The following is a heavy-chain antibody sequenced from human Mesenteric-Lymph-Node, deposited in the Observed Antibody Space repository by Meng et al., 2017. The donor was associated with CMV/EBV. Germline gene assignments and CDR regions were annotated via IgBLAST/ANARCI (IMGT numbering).Heavy chain of an antibody. J-gene: IGHJ4*02. CDR1: GYTCTSYY. V-gene: IGHV1-46*01. D-gene: IGHD2-15*01. CDR3: ARDGGGSNYYFDY. Sequence: KASGYTCTSYYMHWVRQAPGQGLEWMGIINPSSGFTSYAQKFLVRVTMTRDTSTSTVYMELSSLRSEDTAMYYCARDGGGSNYYFDYWGQGALVTVSS. CDR2: INPSSGFT.